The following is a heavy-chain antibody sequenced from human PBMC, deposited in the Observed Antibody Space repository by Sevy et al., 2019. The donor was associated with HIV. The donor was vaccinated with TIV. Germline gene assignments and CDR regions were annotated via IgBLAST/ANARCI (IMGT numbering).Heavy chain of an antibody. J-gene: IGHJ4*02. CDR2: IHYSGST. V-gene: IGHV4-59*01. CDR3: TRGTVTTYYFDY. CDR1: GGSISGYY. Sequence: SETLSLTCTSSGGSISGYYWSWIRQPPGKGLEWIGYIHYSGSTNYNPSLKSRVTFSVDTSKNQLSLRLSSVTAADTAVYYCTRGTVTTYYFDYWGQGTLVTVSS. D-gene: IGHD4-17*01.